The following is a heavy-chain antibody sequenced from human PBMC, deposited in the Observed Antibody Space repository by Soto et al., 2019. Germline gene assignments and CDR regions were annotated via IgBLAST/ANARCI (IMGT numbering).Heavy chain of an antibody. V-gene: IGHV4-59*12. CDR3: ARGRRAFAARLFDY. J-gene: IGHJ4*02. CDR1: GGSISSYY. D-gene: IGHD6-6*01. CDR2: IYYSGST. Sequence: SETLSLTCTVSGGSISSYYWSWIRQPPGKGLEWIGYIYYSGSTNYNPSLKSRVTISVDTSKNQFSLKLSSVTAADTAVYYCARGRRAFAARLFDYWGQGTLVTVSS.